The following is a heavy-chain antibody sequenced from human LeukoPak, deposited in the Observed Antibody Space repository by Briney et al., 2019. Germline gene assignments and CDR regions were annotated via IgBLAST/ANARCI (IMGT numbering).Heavy chain of an antibody. CDR1: GYTFTGYY. J-gene: IGHJ4*02. CDR3: ARGEYFDWFIMAQDY. CDR2: INPNSGGT. D-gene: IGHD3-9*01. Sequence: ASVKVSCKASGYTFTGYYMHWVRQAPGQGLEWMGWINPNSGGTNYEQKFQGRVTMTRDTSISTAYMELSRLRSDDTAVYYCARGEYFDWFIMAQDYWGQGTLVTVSS. V-gene: IGHV1-2*02.